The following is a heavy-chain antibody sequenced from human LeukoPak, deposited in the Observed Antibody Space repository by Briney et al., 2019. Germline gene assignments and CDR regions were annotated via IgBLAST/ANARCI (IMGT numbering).Heavy chain of an antibody. D-gene: IGHD3-22*01. CDR3: TRLLDNDSSGDPDTFDM. CDR2: IYYSGRT. J-gene: IGHJ3*02. Sequence: SETLSLSCTVSGGSITSHYWSWIRQAPGTALDLIGFIYYSGRTKYNPSLQSRVTISLDTSEKKFSLKVTSVTAADTAVYYCTRLLDNDSSGDPDTFDMWGQGTVVTVSS. V-gene: IGHV4-59*08. CDR1: GGSITSHY.